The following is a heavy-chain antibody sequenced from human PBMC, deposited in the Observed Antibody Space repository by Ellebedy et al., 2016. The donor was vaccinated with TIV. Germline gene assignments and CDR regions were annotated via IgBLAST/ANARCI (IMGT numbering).Heavy chain of an antibody. J-gene: IGHJ3*02. V-gene: IGHV1-69*13. Sequence: SVKVSXXASGGTFSSYAISWVRQAPGQGLEWMGGIIPIFGTANYAQKFQGRVTITADESTSTAYMELSSLRSEDTAVYYCARMTTVTTKDAFDIWGQGTMITVSS. CDR1: GGTFSSYA. CDR2: IIPIFGTA. D-gene: IGHD4-17*01. CDR3: ARMTTVTTKDAFDI.